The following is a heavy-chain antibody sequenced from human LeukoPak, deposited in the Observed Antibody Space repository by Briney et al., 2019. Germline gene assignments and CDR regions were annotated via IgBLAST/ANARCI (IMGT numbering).Heavy chain of an antibody. D-gene: IGHD4-17*01. Sequence: QPGGSLRLXYAASGFTFSSYAMRWVRQAPGKGLEWVSAISGSGGSTYYADSVKGRFTISRDNSKNTLYLQMNSLRAEDTAVYYCARTVTMEWYFDLWGRGTLVTVSS. CDR2: ISGSGGST. CDR3: ARTVTMEWYFDL. J-gene: IGHJ2*01. V-gene: IGHV3-23*01. CDR1: GFTFSSYA.